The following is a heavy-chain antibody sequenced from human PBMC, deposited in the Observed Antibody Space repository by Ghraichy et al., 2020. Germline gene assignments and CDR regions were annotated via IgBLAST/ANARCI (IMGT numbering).Heavy chain of an antibody. V-gene: IGHV4-34*01. CDR3: ARGRRSYYDILTGYSD. Sequence: SETLSLTCAVYGGSFSGYYWSWIRQPPGKGLEWIGEINHSGSTNYNPSLKSRVTISVDTSKNQFSLKLSSVTAADTAVYYCARGRRSYYDILTGYSDWGQGTLVTVSS. CDR1: GGSFSGYY. D-gene: IGHD3-9*01. CDR2: INHSGST. J-gene: IGHJ4*02.